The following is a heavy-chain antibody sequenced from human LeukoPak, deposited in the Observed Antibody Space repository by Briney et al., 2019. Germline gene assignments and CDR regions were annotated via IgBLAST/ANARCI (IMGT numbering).Heavy chain of an antibody. CDR2: INQGGGDT. Sequence: GGSLRLSCAASGFTSRTCWMSWVRQAPGKGLEWVASINQGGGDTYYVESVKGRFTISRDNAMNSFFLQMNNLRVEDTAVYYCARLLGDRTIYDYWGQGTLVTVSS. CDR1: GFTSRTCW. V-gene: IGHV3-7*01. J-gene: IGHJ4*02. CDR3: ARLLGDRTIYDY. D-gene: IGHD2-21*01.